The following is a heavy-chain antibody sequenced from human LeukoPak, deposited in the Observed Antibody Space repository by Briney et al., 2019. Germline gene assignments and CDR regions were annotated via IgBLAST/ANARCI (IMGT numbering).Heavy chain of an antibody. J-gene: IGHJ6*02. D-gene: IGHD6-19*01. CDR1: GYTFTGYY. V-gene: IGHV1-2*06. CDR3: ARAQYSSGWYSLYYYYYGMDV. CDR2: INPNSGGT. Sequence: GASVTVSCKASGYTFTGYYMHWVRQAPGQGLEWMGRINPNSGGTNYAQKFQGRVTMTRDTSISTAYMELSRLRSDDTAVYYCARAQYSSGWYSLYYYYYGMDVWGQGTTVTVSS.